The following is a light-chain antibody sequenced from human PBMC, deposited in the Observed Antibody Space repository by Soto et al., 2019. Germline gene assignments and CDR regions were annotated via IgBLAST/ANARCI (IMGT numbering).Light chain of an antibody. CDR1: QSVSTS. V-gene: IGKV3-11*01. CDR2: DAS. CDR3: QVRDVWPS. J-gene: IGKJ1*01. Sequence: IVLTQSPVTLAVSPGESAVLSCRASQSVSTSLAWYQHKPGQAPRLFIYDASKRAPGIPARFTRSGSGAHFTLTISSLEPDDIAVYYCQVRDVWPSFGQGTKVEIK.